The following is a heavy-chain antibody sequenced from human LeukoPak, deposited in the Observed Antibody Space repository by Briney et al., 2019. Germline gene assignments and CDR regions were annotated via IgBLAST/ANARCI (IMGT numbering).Heavy chain of an antibody. CDR1: GGSISSYY. V-gene: IGHV4-59*01. CDR3: ARDKADYDILTGFYYYYGMDV. Sequence: SETLSLTCTVSGGSISSYYWSWIRQPPRKGLEWIGYIYYSGSTNYNPSLKSRVTISVDTSKNQFSLKLSSVTAADTAVYYCARDKADYDILTGFYYYYGMDVWGQGTMVTVSS. J-gene: IGHJ6*02. D-gene: IGHD3-9*01. CDR2: IYYSGST.